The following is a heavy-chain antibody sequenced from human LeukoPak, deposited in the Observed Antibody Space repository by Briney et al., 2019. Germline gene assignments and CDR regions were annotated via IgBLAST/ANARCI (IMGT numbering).Heavy chain of an antibody. CDR2: INTDGRNT. J-gene: IGHJ4*02. D-gene: IGHD1-26*01. Sequence: PGGSLRLSCVVSGVTFSQSWMHWIRQVPGKGLVWVSRINTDGRNTIYADSVKGRFTISRDNAKNTLYLQMNSLRAEDTAVYYCARDHSIAGPTTVDYWGKGTLVSVSS. V-gene: IGHV3-74*01. CDR3: ARDHSIAGPTTVDY. CDR1: GVTFSQSW.